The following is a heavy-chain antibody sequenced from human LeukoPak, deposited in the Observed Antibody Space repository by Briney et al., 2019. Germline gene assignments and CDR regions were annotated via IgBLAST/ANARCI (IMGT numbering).Heavy chain of an antibody. Sequence: GGSLRLSCAASGFTVSSNYMSWVRQAPGKGLEWVSVIYSGGSTYYADSVKGRFTITRDNAKNTLYLQMNSQRAEDTAVYYCARVYYYDSSSYYFKGQIANWGWRYFDYWGQGTLVTVSS. CDR1: GFTVSSNY. CDR3: ARVYYYDSSSYYFKGQIANWGWRYFDY. V-gene: IGHV3-53*01. J-gene: IGHJ4*02. CDR2: IYSGGST. D-gene: IGHD3-22*01.